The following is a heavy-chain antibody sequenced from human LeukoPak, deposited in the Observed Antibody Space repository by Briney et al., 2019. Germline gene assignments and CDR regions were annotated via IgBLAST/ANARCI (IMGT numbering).Heavy chain of an antibody. D-gene: IGHD6-6*01. CDR3: ARDRSSSSL. J-gene: IGHJ4*02. CDR2: ISAYNGHR. V-gene: IGHV1-18*01. Sequence: ASVRVSCKASGYIFTNFGISWVRQAPGQGLEWMGWISAYNGHRNYAQKFQDRLTVTTNTSATTAYMELTGLTSDDTGVYYCARDRSSSSLCGQGTLVTISS. CDR1: GYIFTNFG.